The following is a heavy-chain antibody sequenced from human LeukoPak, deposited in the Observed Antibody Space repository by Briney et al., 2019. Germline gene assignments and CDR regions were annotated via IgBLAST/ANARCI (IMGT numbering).Heavy chain of an antibody. Sequence: SQTLSLTCAICGDSVSSNSAAWHWIRQSPSRVLEWLGRTYYRSKWYNDYAVSMKSRITINQDTSKNQFSLQLNSVTPEDTAGYYCTRDPSGGYYWYFDLWGRGTLVTVSS. V-gene: IGHV6-1*01. CDR1: GDSVSSNSAA. J-gene: IGHJ2*01. CDR3: TRDPSGGYYWYFDL. D-gene: IGHD3-10*01. CDR2: TYYRSKWYN.